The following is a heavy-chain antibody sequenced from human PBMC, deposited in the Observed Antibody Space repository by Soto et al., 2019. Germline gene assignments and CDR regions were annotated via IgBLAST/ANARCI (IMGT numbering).Heavy chain of an antibody. V-gene: IGHV3-23*01. D-gene: IGHD6-13*01. CDR3: AKAYSGSWPIDY. Sequence: GGSLRLSCAASGFTFSSYAMSWVRQAPGKGLEWVSALSGSGGSTYYADSVKGRFTISRDNSKNMLYLQMNSLRAEDTAVYYCAKAYSGSWPIDYWGQGSLVTVS. CDR1: GFTFSSYA. J-gene: IGHJ4*02. CDR2: LSGSGGST.